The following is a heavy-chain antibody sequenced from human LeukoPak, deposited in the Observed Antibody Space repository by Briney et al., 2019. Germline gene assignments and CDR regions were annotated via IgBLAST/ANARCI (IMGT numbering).Heavy chain of an antibody. J-gene: IGHJ5*02. CDR1: GFTFSSYA. V-gene: IGHV3-23*01. D-gene: IGHD3-16*01. CDR3: AREYGGARNWFDP. CDR2: ISGSGGST. Sequence: GGSLRLSCAASGFTFSSYAMSWVRQAPGKGLEWVSAISGSGGSTYYADSVKGRFTISRDNAKNSLYLQMNSLRAEDTAVYYCAREYGGARNWFDPWGQGTLVTVSS.